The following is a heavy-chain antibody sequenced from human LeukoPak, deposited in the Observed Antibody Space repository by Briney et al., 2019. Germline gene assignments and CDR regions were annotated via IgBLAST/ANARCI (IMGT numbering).Heavy chain of an antibody. CDR2: ISPRSETI. J-gene: IGHJ6*03. CDR3: ARIDGPTVFTYYMDL. V-gene: IGHV3-48*04. CDR1: GFSFNRRG. D-gene: IGHD3-16*01. Sequence: PGESLRLSCATSGFSFNRRGMNWVRHPPGKGLEWVSYISPRSETIYYAESVKGRFTVSRDDSKDSLYLQMHTLRAEGTAVYYCARIDGPTVFTYYMDLWGKGTTVTVAS.